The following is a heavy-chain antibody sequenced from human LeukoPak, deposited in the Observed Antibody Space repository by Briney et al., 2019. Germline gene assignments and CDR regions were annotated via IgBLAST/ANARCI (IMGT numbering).Heavy chain of an antibody. CDR2: ISGSGGST. CDR3: AKDRDMITFGGA. V-gene: IGHV3-23*01. J-gene: IGHJ5*02. CDR1: GFTFSSYS. Sequence: PGGPLRLSCAASGFTFSSYSMNWVRQAPGKGLEWVSAISGSGGSTYYADSVKGRFTISRDNSKNTLYLQMNSLRAEDTAVYYCAKDRDMITFGGAWGQGTLVTVSS. D-gene: IGHD3-16*01.